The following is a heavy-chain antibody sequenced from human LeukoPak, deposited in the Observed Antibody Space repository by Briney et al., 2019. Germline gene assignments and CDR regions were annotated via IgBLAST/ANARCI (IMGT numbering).Heavy chain of an antibody. J-gene: IGHJ6*02. D-gene: IGHD7-27*01. V-gene: IGHV6-1*01. Sequence: SQTLSLTCAISGDSVSSNSAAWNWIRQFPSRGLEWLGRTYCRSKWYNEYAVSVKSRIIINTDTFKNQFSLQLNSVTPEDTAVYYCARVPGDLLYGMDVWGQGTTVIVSS. CDR1: GDSVSSNSAA. CDR3: ARVPGDLLYGMDV. CDR2: TYCRSKWYN.